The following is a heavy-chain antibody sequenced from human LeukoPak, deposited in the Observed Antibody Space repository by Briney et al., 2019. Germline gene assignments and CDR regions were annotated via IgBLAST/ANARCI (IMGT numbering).Heavy chain of an antibody. CDR1: GDSITSGGYS. CDR2: IYYSGST. V-gene: IGHV4-61*08. CDR3: ANYDFWSGYFDY. Sequence: PSETLSLTCAVSGDSITSGGYSWTWIRQPPGKGLEWIGYIYYSGSTNYNPSLKSRVTISVDTSKNQFSLKLSSVTAADTAVYYCANYDFWSGYFDYWGQGTLVTVSS. D-gene: IGHD3-3*01. J-gene: IGHJ4*02.